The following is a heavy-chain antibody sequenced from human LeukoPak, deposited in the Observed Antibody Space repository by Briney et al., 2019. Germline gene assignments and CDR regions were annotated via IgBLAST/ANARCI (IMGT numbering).Heavy chain of an antibody. CDR3: ARELGYTSGWYFDY. D-gene: IGHD6-19*01. V-gene: IGHV1-3*03. J-gene: IGHJ4*02. CDR2: INAGNGNT. Sequence: ASVKVSCKASGYTFTSYAMHWVRQAPGQRLEWMGWINAGNGNTKYSQEFQGRVTITRDTPASTAYMELSSLRSEDMAVYYCARELGYTSGWYFDYWGQGTLVTVSS. CDR1: GYTFTSYA.